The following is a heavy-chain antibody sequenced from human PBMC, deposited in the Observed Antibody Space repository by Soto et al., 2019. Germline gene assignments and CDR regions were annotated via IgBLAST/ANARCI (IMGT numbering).Heavy chain of an antibody. J-gene: IGHJ4*02. D-gene: IGHD5-12*01. CDR3: AKDAVSLDGVWLAHD. CDR1: GFTFSSYA. Sequence: GGSLRLSCAASGFTFSSYAMIWIRQVPGKGLEWVSGLYGSGGGIHYADSVKGRFTISRDNSAYSVYLQMNDLRVEDSAVYYCAKDAVSLDGVWLAHDWGQGTVVAVSS. V-gene: IGHV3-23*01. CDR2: LYGSGGGI.